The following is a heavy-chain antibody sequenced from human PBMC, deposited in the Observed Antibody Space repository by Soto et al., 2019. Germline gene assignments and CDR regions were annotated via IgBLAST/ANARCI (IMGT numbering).Heavy chain of an antibody. D-gene: IGHD7-27*01. Sequence: GGSLRLSCAASGFTFSDYYMSWIRQAPGKGLEWVSYISSSSSYTNYADSVKGRFTISRDNAKNSLYLQMNSLRAEDTAVYYCARDKRNWVDDAFDIWGQGTMVTVSS. J-gene: IGHJ3*02. CDR3: ARDKRNWVDDAFDI. CDR1: GFTFSDYY. CDR2: ISSSSSYT. V-gene: IGHV3-11*06.